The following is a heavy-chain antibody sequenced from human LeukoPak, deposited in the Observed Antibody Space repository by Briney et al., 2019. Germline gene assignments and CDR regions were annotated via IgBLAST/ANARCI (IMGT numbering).Heavy chain of an antibody. CDR1: GVSISGYY. Sequence: PSETLSLTCTVSGVSISGYYWSWIRQPPRKGLEWIGFIHYSGSTTYNPSLNSRVTISVDTSKNQFSLNLRSVTAADTAIYYCARGEGCREPFDYWGQGILVTVSS. CDR3: ARGEGCREPFDY. CDR2: IHYSGST. V-gene: IGHV4-59*01. J-gene: IGHJ4*02. D-gene: IGHD1-14*01.